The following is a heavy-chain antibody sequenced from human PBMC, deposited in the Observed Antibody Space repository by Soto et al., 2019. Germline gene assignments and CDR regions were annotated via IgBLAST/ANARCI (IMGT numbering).Heavy chain of an antibody. Sequence: QVQLQESGPGLVKPSETLSLTCTVSGVSISRSADYWGWVRQPPGKGLEWIAGIYYTGTTYHNPTLKSRVSISADTSKNQISLNLGSVTAADTAVYYCVIRDLAWWFEPWGQGTLVTVSS. CDR1: GVSISRSADY. CDR3: VIRDLAWWFEP. CDR2: IYYTGTT. D-gene: IGHD3-3*01. V-gene: IGHV4-39*01. J-gene: IGHJ5*02.